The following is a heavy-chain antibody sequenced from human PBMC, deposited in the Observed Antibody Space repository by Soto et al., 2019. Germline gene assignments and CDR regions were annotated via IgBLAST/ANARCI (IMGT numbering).Heavy chain of an antibody. CDR2: ISDTGTT. CDR3: ARVGWVHSLPAWFDL. CDR1: GASIINGNYF. D-gene: IGHD2-15*01. Sequence: SDTLSLTCTVSGASIINGNYFWSWVRHHPGKGLEWIGYISDTGTTYYNPSLKSRLTLSIDTSSNQFSLRLSSVTAADTAFYYCARVGWVHSLPAWFDLWGQGTLVTVSS. V-gene: IGHV4-31*03. J-gene: IGHJ5*02.